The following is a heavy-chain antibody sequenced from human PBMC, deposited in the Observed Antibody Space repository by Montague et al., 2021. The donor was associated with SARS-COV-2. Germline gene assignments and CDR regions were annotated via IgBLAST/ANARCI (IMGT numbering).Heavy chain of an antibody. CDR3: ASTVDYYAHFDS. J-gene: IGHJ4*02. CDR1: GGSISSQTSC. D-gene: IGHD3-22*01. Sequence: SETLSLTCTVSGGSISSQTSCWGWVRLPPGKGLEWIGSICYSGMAXYTPSLKSRLIISLDTSKTHVSLKLRSVTAADTAVHYCASTVDYYAHFDSWGQGTLVSVSS. CDR2: ICYSGMA. V-gene: IGHV4-39*07.